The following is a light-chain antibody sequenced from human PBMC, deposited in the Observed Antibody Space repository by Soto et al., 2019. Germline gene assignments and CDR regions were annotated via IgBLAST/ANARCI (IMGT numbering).Light chain of an antibody. CDR2: DAS. V-gene: IGKV1-5*01. J-gene: IGKJ1*01. CDR1: QSISSW. CDR3: QPYNSYSGT. Sequence: DIQMTQSPSTLSASVGDRVTITCRASQSISSWLAWYQQKPGKAPKLLIYDASSLESGVPSRFSGSGSGTEFTLTISSLQPDDFDTYYCQPYNSYSGTFGQGTKVDIK.